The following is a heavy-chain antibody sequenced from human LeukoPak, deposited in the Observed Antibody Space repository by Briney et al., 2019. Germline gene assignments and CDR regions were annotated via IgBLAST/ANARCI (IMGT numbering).Heavy chain of an antibody. J-gene: IGHJ4*02. CDR3: AREGGPYRPLDY. CDR1: GGSISSGGYY. V-gene: IGHV4-39*07. CDR2: VNLQGST. Sequence: PSETLSLTCTVSGGSISSGGYYWSWLRQPPGKGLEWIGEVNLQGSTNYNPSLMGRVAISVDTSENHISLQLTSVTAADTAVYYCAREGGPYRPLDYSGQGTLVTVSS.